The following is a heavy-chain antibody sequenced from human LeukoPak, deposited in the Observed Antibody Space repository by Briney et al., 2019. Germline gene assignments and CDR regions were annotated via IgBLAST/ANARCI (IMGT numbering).Heavy chain of an antibody. Sequence: GGSLRLSCAASGFTFSSYSMNWVRQAPGKGLEWVSYISSSSSTIYYADSVKGRFTISRDNAKNSLYLQMNSLRAEDTALYYCAKDGKNYFDYWGQGTLVTVSS. CDR1: GFTFSSYS. V-gene: IGHV3-48*04. D-gene: IGHD1-26*01. CDR2: ISSSSSTI. CDR3: AKDGKNYFDY. J-gene: IGHJ4*02.